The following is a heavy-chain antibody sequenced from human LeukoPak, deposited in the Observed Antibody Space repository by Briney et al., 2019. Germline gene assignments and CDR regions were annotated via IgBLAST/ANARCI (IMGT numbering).Heavy chain of an antibody. D-gene: IGHD6-19*01. CDR3: ARHEEYSSGWYVGPLYFDY. CDR1: GGSISSSNYY. V-gene: IGHV4-39*01. CDR2: IYYSGST. Sequence: SETLSLTCTVSGGSISSSNYYWGWIRQPPGTGLEWIGSIYYSGSTYYNPSLKSRVTISVDTSKNQFSLKLSSVTAADTAVYYCARHEEYSSGWYVGPLYFDYWGQGTLVTVSS. J-gene: IGHJ4*02.